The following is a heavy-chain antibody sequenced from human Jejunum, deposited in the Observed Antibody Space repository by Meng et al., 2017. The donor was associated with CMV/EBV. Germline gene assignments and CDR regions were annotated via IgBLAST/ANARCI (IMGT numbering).Heavy chain of an antibody. CDR2: ISGDGSDL. CDR1: GCPFSNCY. CDR3: VRDILRVGITYYFDY. V-gene: IGHV3-11*04. J-gene: IGHJ4*02. D-gene: IGHD3-22*01. Sequence: GCPFSNCYMSWIRLAPGKGLEWISYISGDGSDLFYGNSVRGRFTISRDNAKNSLYLQIDSLRVEDTAVYYCVRDILRVGITYYFDYWGQGTLVTVSS.